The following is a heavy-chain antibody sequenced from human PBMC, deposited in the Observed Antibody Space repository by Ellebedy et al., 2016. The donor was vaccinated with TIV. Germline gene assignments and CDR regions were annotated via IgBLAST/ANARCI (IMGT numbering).Heavy chain of an antibody. CDR2: ISSDGSKK. J-gene: IGHJ4*02. Sequence: GGSLRLXXTASGITFRRFRMHWVRQAPGKGLEWVGFISSDGSKKHYADSVEGRFTISRDNSQNTVFVQMNSLRVEDTAVYYCAKPSDPNPGYSASWATYFDYWGQGTLVTVSS. CDR1: GITFRRFR. CDR3: AKPSDPNPGYSASWATYFDY. V-gene: IGHV3-30*18. D-gene: IGHD6-13*01.